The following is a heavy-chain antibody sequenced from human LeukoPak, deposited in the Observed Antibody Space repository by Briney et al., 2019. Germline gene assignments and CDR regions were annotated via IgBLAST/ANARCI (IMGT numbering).Heavy chain of an antibody. Sequence: PGGSLRLSCAASGFTFSSLWMSWVRQAPGKGLEWVANIKQNGSEKSYVDSVKGRFTISRDNSKNTLHLQMNSLRAEDTAVYYCAKGSRIGMATTHFDYWGQGTLVTVSS. CDR1: GFTFSSLW. CDR3: AKGSRIGMATTHFDY. J-gene: IGHJ4*02. CDR2: IKQNGSEK. V-gene: IGHV3-7*01. D-gene: IGHD5-24*01.